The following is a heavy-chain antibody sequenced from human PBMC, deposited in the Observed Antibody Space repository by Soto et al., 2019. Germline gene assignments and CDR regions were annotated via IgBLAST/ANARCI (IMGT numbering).Heavy chain of an antibody. J-gene: IGHJ4*02. Sequence: EVQLLESGGGLVQPGGSLRLSCAASGFTFSSYAMRWVRQAPGKGLEWVSAVSGSGGSTYYADSVKGRFTNSRDDSKNTLYLKLNSLTAMDTAVYYWASRVPGAYFDYWSQGTLDAVTA. D-gene: IGHD2-8*02. CDR3: ASRVPGAYFDY. V-gene: IGHV3-23*01. CDR2: VSGSGGST. CDR1: GFTFSSYA.